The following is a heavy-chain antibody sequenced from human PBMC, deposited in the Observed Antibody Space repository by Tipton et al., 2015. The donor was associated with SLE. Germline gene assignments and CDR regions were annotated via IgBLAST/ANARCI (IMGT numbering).Heavy chain of an antibody. CDR1: GGSFSGYY. CDR2: INHSGST. D-gene: IGHD2-15*01. V-gene: IGHV4-34*01. Sequence: TLSLTCAVYGGSFSGYYWSWIRQPPGKGLEWIGEINHSGSTNYNPSLKSRVTISVDTSKNQFSLKLSSVTAADTAVYYCASSRGGSGYLWGQGTLVTVSS. CDR3: ASSRGGSGYL. J-gene: IGHJ4*02.